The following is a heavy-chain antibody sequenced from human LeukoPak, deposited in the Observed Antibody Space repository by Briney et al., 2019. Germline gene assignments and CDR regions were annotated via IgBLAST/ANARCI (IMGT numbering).Heavy chain of an antibody. V-gene: IGHV4-4*02. CDR2: IYHSGST. D-gene: IGHD2-15*01. CDR1: GGSISSSNW. CDR3: ARDRYCSGGSCYPYYYYGMDV. Sequence: SETLSLTCAVSGGSISSSNWWSWVRQPPGKGLEWIGEIYHSGSTNYNPSLKSRVTISVDKSKNQFSLKLSSVTAADTAVYYCARDRYCSGGSCYPYYYYGMDVWGQGTTVTVSS. J-gene: IGHJ6*02.